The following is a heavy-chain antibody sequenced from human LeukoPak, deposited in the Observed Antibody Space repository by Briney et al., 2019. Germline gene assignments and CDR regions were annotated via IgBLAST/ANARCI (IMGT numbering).Heavy chain of an antibody. D-gene: IGHD4-17*01. CDR2: IKQDGSEK. Sequence: TGGSLRLSCAASGFTFSSYWMSWVRQAPGKGLEWVANIKQDGSEKYYLDSVKGRFTISRDNAKNLLYLQMNSLRAEDTAVYYCARGQTTVTNWGQGTLVTVSP. CDR3: ARGQTTVTN. V-gene: IGHV3-7*03. CDR1: GFTFSSYW. J-gene: IGHJ4*02.